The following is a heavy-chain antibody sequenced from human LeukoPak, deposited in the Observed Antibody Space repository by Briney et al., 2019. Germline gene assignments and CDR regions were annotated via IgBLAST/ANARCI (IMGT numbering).Heavy chain of an antibody. CDR3: ARARYYYDSSGYYHLSVWYYFDY. CDR1: GGTFSSYA. D-gene: IGHD3-22*01. V-gene: IGHV1-69*06. J-gene: IGHJ4*02. Sequence: SVKVSCKASGGTFSSYAISWVRQAPGQGLEWMGGIIPIFGTANYAQKFQGRVTITADKSTSTAYMELSSLRSEDTAVYYCARARYYYDSSGYYHLSVWYYFDYWGQGTLVTVSS. CDR2: IIPIFGTA.